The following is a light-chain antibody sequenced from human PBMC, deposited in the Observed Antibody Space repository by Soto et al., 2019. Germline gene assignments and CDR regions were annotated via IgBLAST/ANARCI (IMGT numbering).Light chain of an antibody. CDR2: DAS. CDR3: QQRSSGVT. CDR1: ESISTY. J-gene: IGKJ5*01. Sequence: EIVLTQSPATLSLSPGEIATLSGRASESISTYLGWYQQKPGQAPRPLIYDASNRATGIPARFSGSGSGTEFTLTISSLEPEDSAVYFCQQRSSGVTFGQGTRLEIK. V-gene: IGKV3-11*01.